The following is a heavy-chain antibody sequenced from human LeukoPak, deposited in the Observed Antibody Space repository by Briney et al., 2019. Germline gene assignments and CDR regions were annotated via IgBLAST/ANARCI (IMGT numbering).Heavy chain of an antibody. J-gene: IGHJ5*02. V-gene: IGHV1-69*05. CDR1: GGTFSSYA. CDR2: IIPIFDTA. D-gene: IGHD3-10*01. CDR3: ARQSYTMVRGVIKGNWFDP. Sequence: GSSVKVSCKASGGTFSSYAISWVRQAPGQGLEWMGGIIPIFDTANYAQKFQGRVTITTDESTSTAYMELSSLRSEDTAVYYCARQSYTMVRGVIKGNWFDPWGQGTLVTVSS.